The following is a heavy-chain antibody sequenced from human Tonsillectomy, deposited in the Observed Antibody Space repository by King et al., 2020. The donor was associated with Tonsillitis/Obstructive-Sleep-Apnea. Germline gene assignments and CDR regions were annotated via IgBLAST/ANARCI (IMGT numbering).Heavy chain of an antibody. CDR1: GFTFSSYG. CDR3: ARAPWLTADLAAFDY. D-gene: IGHD7-27*01. J-gene: IGHJ4*02. CDR2: IWYDGSDK. V-gene: IGHV3-33*01. Sequence: VQLVESGGGVVQPGRSLRLSCAASGFTFSSYGMHWVRQSPGKGLEWVALIWYDGSDKFFADSVKGRFTISRDNSKNTLYLQMNSLRAEDTAVYYCARAPWLTADLAAFDYWGQGTLVTVSS.